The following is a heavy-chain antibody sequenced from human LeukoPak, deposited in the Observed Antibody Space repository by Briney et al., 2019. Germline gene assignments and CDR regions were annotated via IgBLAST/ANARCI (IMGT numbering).Heavy chain of an antibody. J-gene: IGHJ5*02. CDR3: ARDIRAIYGYCSGGSCYSGGNWFDP. CDR1: GGTFSSYA. D-gene: IGHD2-15*01. V-gene: IGHV1-69*05. Sequence: GASVKVSCKASGGTFSSYAISWVRQAPGQGLEWMGGIIPIFGTANYAQKLQGRVTMTTDTSTSTAYMELRSLRSDDTAVYYCARDIRAIYGYCSGGSCYSGGNWFDPWGQGTLVTVSS. CDR2: IIPIFGTA.